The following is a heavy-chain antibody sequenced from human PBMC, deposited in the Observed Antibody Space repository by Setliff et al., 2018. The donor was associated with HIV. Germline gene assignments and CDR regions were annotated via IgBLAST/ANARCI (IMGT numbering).Heavy chain of an antibody. J-gene: IGHJ4*02. CDR2: IKTEAGGYAT. CDR1: GFTFSGSP. Sequence: GGSLSLSCGASGFTFSGSPMHWVRQASGKGLEWVGRIKTEAGGYATAYAASVKGRFTISRDDSKNTAYLQMNSLKTEDTAIYYCTRPQYIYDNSDSDNWGQGALVTVSS. CDR3: TRPQYIYDNSDSDN. D-gene: IGHD3-22*01. V-gene: IGHV3-73*01.